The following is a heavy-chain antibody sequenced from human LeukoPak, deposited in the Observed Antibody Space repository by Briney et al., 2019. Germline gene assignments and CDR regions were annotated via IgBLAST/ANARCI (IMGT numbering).Heavy chain of an antibody. CDR3: AKGGASSWQEFDY. J-gene: IGHJ4*02. CDR2: ISGSGGST. Sequence: GGSLRLSCAASGFTFSNYAMSWVRQAPEKWLEWVSGISGSGGSTYYADSVKGRFTISRDNSKNTLYLQMNSLRAEDTAVYYCAKGGASSWQEFDYWGQGTLVTVSS. D-gene: IGHD6-13*01. CDR1: GFTFSNYA. V-gene: IGHV3-23*01.